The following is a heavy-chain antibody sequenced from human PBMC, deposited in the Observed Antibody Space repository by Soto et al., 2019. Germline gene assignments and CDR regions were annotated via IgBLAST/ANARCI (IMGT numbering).Heavy chain of an antibody. CDR2: INPIFGTA. CDR1: GGSISSNE. V-gene: IGHV1-69*13. CDR3: ARAISSRPPRLYWFDP. Sequence: SVKVSCKASGGSISSNEISWVRQAPGQGLEWMGGINPIFGTATYAQRFQGRVTITADESTNTAYVELTSLTSEDTATYYCARAISSRPPRLYWFDPWGQGTLVTVSS. J-gene: IGHJ5*02. D-gene: IGHD3-9*01.